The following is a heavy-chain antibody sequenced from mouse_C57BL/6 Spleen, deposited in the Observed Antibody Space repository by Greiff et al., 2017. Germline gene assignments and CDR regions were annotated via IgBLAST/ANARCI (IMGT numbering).Heavy chain of an antibody. Sequence: EVKLQESGPELVKPGASVKISCKASGYSFTDYNMNWVKQSNGKSLEWIGVINPNYGTTSYNQKFKGKATLTVDQSSSTAYMQLNSLTSEDSAVYYCARGGYSNYYAMDYWGQGTSVTVSS. CDR3: ARGGYSNYYAMDY. J-gene: IGHJ4*01. V-gene: IGHV1-39*01. CDR1: GYSFTDYN. CDR2: INPNYGTT. D-gene: IGHD2-5*01.